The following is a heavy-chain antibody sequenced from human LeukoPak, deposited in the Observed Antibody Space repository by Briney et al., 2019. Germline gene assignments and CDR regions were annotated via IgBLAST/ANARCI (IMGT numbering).Heavy chain of an antibody. CDR2: IRYDGSNK. Sequence: PGGSLRLSCAASGFTFSSYGMHWVRQAPGKGLEWVAFIRYDGSNKYYADSVKGRFTISRDNSKNTLYLQMNSLRAEDTAVYYCAKDRGSSSWRTIAGYFDYWGQGTLVTVSS. D-gene: IGHD6-13*01. CDR1: GFTFSSYG. J-gene: IGHJ4*02. V-gene: IGHV3-30*02. CDR3: AKDRGSSSWRTIAGYFDY.